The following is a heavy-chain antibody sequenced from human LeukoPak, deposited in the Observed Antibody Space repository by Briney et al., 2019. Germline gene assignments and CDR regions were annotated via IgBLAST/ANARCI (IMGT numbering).Heavy chain of an antibody. J-gene: IGHJ5*02. CDR2: IYYSGST. Sequence: ASETLSLTCTVSGGSISSYYWSWIRQPPGKGLEWIGYIYYSGSTNYNPSLKSRVTISVDTSKNQFSLKLSSVTAADTAVYYCARDYSSSWYKGNWFDPWGQGTLVTVSS. CDR3: ARDYSSSWYKGNWFDP. V-gene: IGHV4-59*01. D-gene: IGHD6-13*01. CDR1: GGSISSYY.